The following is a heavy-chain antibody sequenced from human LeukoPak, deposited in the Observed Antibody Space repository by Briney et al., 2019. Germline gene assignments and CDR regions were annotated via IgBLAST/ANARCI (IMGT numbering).Heavy chain of an antibody. J-gene: IGHJ4*02. Sequence: GGSLRLSCAASGFTFSNFWIHWVRQAPGKGLVWVSRIYGDGTTTSYADSVKGRFTISRDNAKNTLYLQMNSLRAEDTAVYYCARGPGAYCGGDCPDYWGQGIVVTVSS. D-gene: IGHD2-21*02. CDR1: GFTFSNFW. CDR2: IYGDGTTT. V-gene: IGHV3-74*01. CDR3: ARGPGAYCGGDCPDY.